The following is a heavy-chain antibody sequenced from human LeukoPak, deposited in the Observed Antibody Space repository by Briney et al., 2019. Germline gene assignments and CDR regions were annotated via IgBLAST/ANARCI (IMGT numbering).Heavy chain of an antibody. V-gene: IGHV3-30-3*01. CDR3: ARDREMATMDYYGMDV. Sequence: GGSLRLSCAATGFTFSSYAMHWVRQAPGKGLEWLAVISYDGSNKYYADSVKGRFTSSRDNSKNTPYLQMNSLRGEDTAVYHCARDREMATMDYYGMDVWGQGTPVTVSS. CDR1: GFTFSSYA. J-gene: IGHJ6*02. CDR2: ISYDGSNK. D-gene: IGHD5-24*01.